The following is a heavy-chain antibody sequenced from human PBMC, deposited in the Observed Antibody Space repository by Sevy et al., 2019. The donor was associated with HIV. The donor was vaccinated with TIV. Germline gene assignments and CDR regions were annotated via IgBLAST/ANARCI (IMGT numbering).Heavy chain of an antibody. Sequence: GGSLRLSFAASGFSFSSYGMHWVRQAPGKGLEWMSYIQYDGSNKDYADSVKGRFTISRDNSKNTLYLQMNSLRVEDTGVFYCVKEGGGEGGDHWGQGTLVTVSS. CDR1: GFSFSSYG. CDR3: VKEGGGEGGDH. D-gene: IGHD2-21*01. J-gene: IGHJ4*02. V-gene: IGHV3-30*02. CDR2: IQYDGSNK.